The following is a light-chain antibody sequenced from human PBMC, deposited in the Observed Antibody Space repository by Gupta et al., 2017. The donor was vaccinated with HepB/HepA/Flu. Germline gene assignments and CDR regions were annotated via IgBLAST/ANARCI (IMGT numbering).Light chain of an antibody. V-gene: IGKV1-5*03. J-gene: IGKJ4*02. CDR3: LQYNSYSPGAT. Sequence: QKPGKPPHLLIYQASDLNAGVSSRFSGTGSGTEFTLTINTLQPDDIATYYCLQYNSYSPGATFGRGTTVEIK. CDR2: QAS.